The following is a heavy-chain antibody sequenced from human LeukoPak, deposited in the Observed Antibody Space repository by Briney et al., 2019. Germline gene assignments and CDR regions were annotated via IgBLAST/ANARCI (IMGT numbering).Heavy chain of an antibody. V-gene: IGHV1-2*02. CDR2: INPNSGGS. J-gene: IGHJ4*02. CDR1: GYTFPANY. Sequence: EASVKVSFKASGYTFPANYMHWVRQAPGQGGEGMGWINPNSGGSNCAQKFQGRVTMTRETSISTAYMELSRLSSDDTAVYYCARVQVSDDNWGFFDYWGQGTLVTVSS. D-gene: IGHD1-1*01. CDR3: ARVQVSDDNWGFFDY.